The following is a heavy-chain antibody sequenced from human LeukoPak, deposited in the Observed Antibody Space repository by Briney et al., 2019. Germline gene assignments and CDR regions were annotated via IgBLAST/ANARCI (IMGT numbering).Heavy chain of an antibody. D-gene: IGHD1-14*01. CDR3: ARQRTSENWFDS. Sequence: GESLKISCKASGYSFSNSWICWVRQMPGKGLEWMGIIYPGDSHTIYSLSFQGQITISADKSITTAYLQWSSLEASDTAMYYCARQRTSENWFDSWGQGTPVTVSS. V-gene: IGHV5-51*01. CDR2: IYPGDSHT. CDR1: GYSFSNSW. J-gene: IGHJ5*01.